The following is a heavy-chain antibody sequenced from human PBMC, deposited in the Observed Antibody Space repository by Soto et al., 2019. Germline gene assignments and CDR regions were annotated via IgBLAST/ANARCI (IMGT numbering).Heavy chain of an antibody. CDR2: IYYSGTT. Sequence: QVQLQESGPGLVKPSETLSLTCTVSGGSISTYYWSWIRQPPGKGLEWIGYIYYSGTTNYNPSLKTRVNISVDTSKNQFSLKLSSVTAADTAVYYCARGKYSGSFYDWFDPWGQGTLVTVSS. CDR1: GGSISTYY. V-gene: IGHV4-59*01. D-gene: IGHD1-26*01. CDR3: ARGKYSGSFYDWFDP. J-gene: IGHJ5*02.